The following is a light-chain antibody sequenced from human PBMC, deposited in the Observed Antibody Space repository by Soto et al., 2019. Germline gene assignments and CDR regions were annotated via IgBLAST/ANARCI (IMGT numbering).Light chain of an antibody. CDR1: SSNIGSKP. J-gene: IGLJ2*01. V-gene: IGLV1-44*01. CDR2: NTN. CDR3: AAWDDSLNGLV. Sequence: QPVLTQPLSASGTPGQRVTISCSGSSSNIGSKPVNWYQQLPGAAPKLLIHNTNQRPSGVPDRFSGSKSGTSASLAISGLQSDDEAHYYCAAWDDSLNGLVFGGGTKLTVL.